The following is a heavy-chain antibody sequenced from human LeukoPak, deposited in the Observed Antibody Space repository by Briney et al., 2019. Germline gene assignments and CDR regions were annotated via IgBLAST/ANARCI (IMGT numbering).Heavy chain of an antibody. Sequence: SETLSLTCAVYGGSFSGYYWSWIRQPPGKGLEWIGEINHSGSTNYNPSLKSRVTISVDTSKNQFSLKLSSVTAADTAVYYCARRSTRYYYYYGMGVWGKGTTVTVSS. V-gene: IGHV4-34*01. CDR3: ARRSTRYYYYYGMGV. CDR1: GGSFSGYY. J-gene: IGHJ6*04. CDR2: INHSGST. D-gene: IGHD2-15*01.